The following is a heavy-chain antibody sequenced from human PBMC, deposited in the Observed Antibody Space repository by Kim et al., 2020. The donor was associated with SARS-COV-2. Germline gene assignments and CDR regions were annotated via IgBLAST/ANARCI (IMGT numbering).Heavy chain of an antibody. Sequence: ASVKVSCKASGYTFTSYAMNWVRQAPGQGLEWMGWINTNTGNPTYAQGFTGRFVFSLDTSVSTAYLQISSLKAEDTAVYYCARGTHLSAKLLWFGELYPNFEYWGQGTRVTVSS. V-gene: IGHV7-4-1*02. CDR3: ARGTHLSAKLLWFGELYPNFEY. D-gene: IGHD3-10*01. J-gene: IGHJ4*02. CDR2: INTNTGNP. CDR1: GYTFTSYA.